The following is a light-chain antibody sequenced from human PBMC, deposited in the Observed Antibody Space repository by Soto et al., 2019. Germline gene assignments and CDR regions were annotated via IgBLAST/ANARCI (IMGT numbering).Light chain of an antibody. V-gene: IGLV4-69*01. J-gene: IGLJ2*01. CDR2: VNIDGSQ. CDR3: QAWDTGIV. CDR1: SSHVYYT. Sequence: QLVLTQPPSASGSLGASVKLTCTLPSSHVYYTIVWHQQHPGKGPRFLMKVNIDGSQMKGDGISDRFSGSTSGAERYLTISSLQSDDEAVYYCQAWDTGIVFGGGTQLTVL.